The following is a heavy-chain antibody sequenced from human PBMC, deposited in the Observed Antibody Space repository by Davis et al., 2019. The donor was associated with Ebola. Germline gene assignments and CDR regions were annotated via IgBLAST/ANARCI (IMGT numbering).Heavy chain of an antibody. Sequence: ASVKVSCKASGYSFSSYGISWVRQATGQGLEWMGWMNPNSGNTGYAQKFQGRVTMTRNTSISTAYMELSSLRSEDTAVYYCASFRVVGATGPGDYYYGMDVWGQGTTVTVSS. CDR3: ASFRVVGATGPGDYYYGMDV. J-gene: IGHJ6*02. V-gene: IGHV1-8*01. CDR2: MNPNSGNT. CDR1: GYSFSSYG. D-gene: IGHD1-26*01.